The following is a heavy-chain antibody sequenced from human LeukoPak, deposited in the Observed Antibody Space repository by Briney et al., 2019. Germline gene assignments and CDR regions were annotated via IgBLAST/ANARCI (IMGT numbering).Heavy chain of an antibody. CDR3: ARATQIRDYSSNY. CDR1: GYTFTSYG. D-gene: IGHD4-11*01. J-gene: IGHJ4*02. Sequence: ASVKVSCKASGYTFTSYGISWGRQAPGQGLEWMGWISAYNGNTNYAQKLQGRVTMTTDTSTSTVYMELSSLRSEDTAAYYCARATQIRDYSSNYWGQGTLVTVSS. CDR2: ISAYNGNT. V-gene: IGHV1-18*01.